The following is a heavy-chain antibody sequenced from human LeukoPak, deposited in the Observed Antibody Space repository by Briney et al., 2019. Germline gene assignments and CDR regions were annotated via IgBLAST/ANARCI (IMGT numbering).Heavy chain of an antibody. CDR1: GFIFSNYN. D-gene: IGHD1-26*01. Sequence: PGGSLRLSCAASGFIFSNYNMNWVRQTPGKGLEWLSYISSSSGTIYYADSVKGRFTISGDNAKNSLYLQMNSLRAEDTAIYYCATHDTMVGVFWGQGTLVTVSS. CDR2: ISSSSGTI. J-gene: IGHJ4*02. CDR3: ATHDTMVGVF. V-gene: IGHV3-48*01.